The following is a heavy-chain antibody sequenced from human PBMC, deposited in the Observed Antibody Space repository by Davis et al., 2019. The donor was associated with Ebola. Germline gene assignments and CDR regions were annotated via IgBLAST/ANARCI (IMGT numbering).Heavy chain of an antibody. J-gene: IGHJ6*02. D-gene: IGHD2-2*01. CDR2: INRDESGT. CDR3: ARLLGCSSTSCFLYYYYGMDV. V-gene: IGHV3-74*01. Sequence: GESLKISCAASGFTFSNYWMHWVRQAPGKGLVWVSRINRDESGTTYADSVKGRFTISRDNAKNSLYLQMNSLRAEDTAVYYCARLLGCSSTSCFLYYYYGMDVWGQGTTVTVSS. CDR1: GFTFSNYW.